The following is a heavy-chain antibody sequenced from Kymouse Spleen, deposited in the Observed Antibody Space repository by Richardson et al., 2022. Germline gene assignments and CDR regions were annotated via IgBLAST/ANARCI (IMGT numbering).Heavy chain of an antibody. D-gene: IGHD3-3*01. CDR2: INHSGST. CDR1: GGSFSGYY. V-gene: IGHV4-34*01. J-gene: IGHJ5*02. CDR3: ARGDFWSGYYPYWFDP. Sequence: QVQLQQWGAGLLKPSETLSLTCAVYGGSFSGYYWSWIRQPPGKGLEWIGEINHSGSTNYNPSLKSRVTISVDTSKNQFSLKLSSVTAADTAVYYCARGDFWSGYYPYWFDPWGQGTLVTVSS.